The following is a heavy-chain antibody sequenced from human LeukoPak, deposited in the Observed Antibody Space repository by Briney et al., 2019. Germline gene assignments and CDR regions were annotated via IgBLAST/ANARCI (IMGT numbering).Heavy chain of an antibody. V-gene: IGHV4-59*12. D-gene: IGHD3-10*01. J-gene: IGHJ5*02. CDR1: GGSMMTYY. Sequence: SETLSLTCTVSGGSMMTYYWSWIRQPPGKGLEWIGYTSHSGSTYYNPSLKSRVTISVDTSKNQFSLKLSSVTATDTAVYYCARDGLSQRAKPDRYYYGSGRRNLNWFDPWGQGTLVTVSS. CDR3: ARDGLSQRAKPDRYYYGSGRRNLNWFDP. CDR2: TSHSGST.